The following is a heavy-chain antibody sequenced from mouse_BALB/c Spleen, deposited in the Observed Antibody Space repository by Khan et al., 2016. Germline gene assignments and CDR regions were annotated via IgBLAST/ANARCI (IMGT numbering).Heavy chain of an antibody. V-gene: IGHV1-69*02. CDR1: GYTFTTYW. Sequence: QVQLQQSGAERVSPGASVKLSCKASGYTFTTYWINWVKKRPGQGLEWIGNIFPSDSYSNYNQKFKDKATFTVDKPSNPADMQRSSPTSDDSAFYYCTRYVGFESAMYYWSQGTSVPVSS. CDR3: TRYVGFESAMYY. D-gene: IGHD2-3*01. J-gene: IGHJ4*01. CDR2: IFPSDSYS.